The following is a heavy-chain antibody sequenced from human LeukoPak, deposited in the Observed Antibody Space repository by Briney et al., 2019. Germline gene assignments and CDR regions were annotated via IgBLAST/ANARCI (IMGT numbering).Heavy chain of an antibody. CDR2: IYSSGST. CDR3: ARTYSTGSNFDY. J-gene: IGHJ4*02. V-gene: IGHV4-4*09. D-gene: IGHD6-25*01. Sequence: SETLSLTCTVSGGSISSYYWSWIRQPPGKGLEWIGYIYSSGSTNYNPSLKSRVTISVDTSKEQFSLKLSSVTAADTALYYCARTYSTGSNFDYWGQGTLVTVSS. CDR1: GGSISSYY.